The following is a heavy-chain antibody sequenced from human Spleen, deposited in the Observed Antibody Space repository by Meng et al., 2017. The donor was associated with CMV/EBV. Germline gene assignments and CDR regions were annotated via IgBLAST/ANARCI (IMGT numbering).Heavy chain of an antibody. CDR2: FSGNTGFI. V-gene: IGHV3-9*01. D-gene: IGHD3-22*01. J-gene: IGHJ4*02. CDR1: GFTFDDFA. Sequence: SLKISCTASGFTFDDFAMHWVRQTPGEGLEWVSGFSGNTGFIAYADSVKGRFTISRDKSKSTVYLQMDSLRAEDTAIYYCAKDKWVYHSDSPGYHFDDWGQGTLVTVSS. CDR3: AKDKWVYHSDSPGYHFDD.